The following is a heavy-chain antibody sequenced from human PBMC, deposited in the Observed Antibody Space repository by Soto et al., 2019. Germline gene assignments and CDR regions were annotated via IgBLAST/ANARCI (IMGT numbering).Heavy chain of an antibody. Sequence: SETLSLTCTVSGGSISSGGYYWSWIRQHPGKGLEWIGYIYYSGSTYYNPSLKSRVTISVDTSKNQFSLKLSSVTAADTAVYYCSWDRIAVAGTLSYYYCGMDVWGQGTTVTVSS. CDR2: IYYSGST. J-gene: IGHJ6*02. CDR3: SWDRIAVAGTLSYYYCGMDV. CDR1: GGSISSGGYY. D-gene: IGHD6-19*01. V-gene: IGHV4-31*03.